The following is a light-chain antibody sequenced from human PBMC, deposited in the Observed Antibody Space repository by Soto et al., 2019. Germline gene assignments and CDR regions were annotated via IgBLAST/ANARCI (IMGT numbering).Light chain of an antibody. Sequence: EIVMTQSPATLSVSPGERATLSCRASQSVSSNLAWYQQKPGQAPRLLIYGASTRATGIPARFSGSGSGTEFTLTISSLQSEDFAVYYCQQYTKTWTFGQGTKVDIK. V-gene: IGKV3-15*01. CDR3: QQYTKTWT. CDR2: GAS. J-gene: IGKJ1*01. CDR1: QSVSSN.